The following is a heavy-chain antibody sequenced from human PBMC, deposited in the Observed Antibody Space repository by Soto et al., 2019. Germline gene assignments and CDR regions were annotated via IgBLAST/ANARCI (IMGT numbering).Heavy chain of an antibody. CDR2: INHSGRT. J-gene: IGHJ4*02. CDR3: ARVPSYYDYVWGSYRYSYYFDY. CDR1: GGSFSGYY. Sequence: SETLSLSCAVYGGSFSGYYWSWIRQPPGKGREWIGEINHSGRTNYNPSLKSRVTISVDTSKNKFSLKLSSVTAAETAVYYCARVPSYYDYVWGSYRYSYYFDYWGQGTLVTVS. V-gene: IGHV4-34*01. D-gene: IGHD3-16*02.